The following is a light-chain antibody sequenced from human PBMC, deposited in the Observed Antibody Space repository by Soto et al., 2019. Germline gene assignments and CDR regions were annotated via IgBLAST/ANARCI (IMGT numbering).Light chain of an antibody. CDR3: SSYTSSSTRNV. Sequence: QSALAQPTSVSGSLGQSIAISCTGTSSDVGGYDYVSWYQQHPGKAPKLMIYEVSNRPSGVSNRFSGSKSGNTASLTISGLQAEDEADYYCSSYTSSSTRNVFGSGTKVTVL. V-gene: IGLV2-14*01. J-gene: IGLJ1*01. CDR2: EVS. CDR1: SSDVGGYDY.